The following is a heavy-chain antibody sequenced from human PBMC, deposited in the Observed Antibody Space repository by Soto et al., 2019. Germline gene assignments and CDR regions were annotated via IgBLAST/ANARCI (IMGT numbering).Heavy chain of an antibody. CDR2: INAGNGNT. CDR3: ARDKGRAEYCSSTSCPGRAFDI. CDR1: GYTFTSYA. J-gene: IGHJ3*02. Sequence: ASVKVSCKASGYTFTSYAMHWVRQAPGQRHEWMGWINAGNGNTKYSQKFQGRVTITRDTSASTAYMELSSLRSEDTAVYYCARDKGRAEYCSSTSCPGRAFDIWGQGTMVTVSS. D-gene: IGHD2-2*01. V-gene: IGHV1-3*01.